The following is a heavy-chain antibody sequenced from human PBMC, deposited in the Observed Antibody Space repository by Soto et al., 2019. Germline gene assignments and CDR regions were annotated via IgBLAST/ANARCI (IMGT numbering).Heavy chain of an antibody. CDR3: ARQLLYGFDI. CDR2: INSDGSST. D-gene: IGHD2-2*01. CDR1: GFTLSSYW. V-gene: IGHV3-74*01. Sequence: PGGSLRLSCAASGFTLSSYWMHWVRQAPGKALVWVSRINSDGSSTTYADSVKGRFTISRDNAKNTLYLQMNSLGAEDTAVYYCARQLLYGFDIWGQGTMVTVSS. J-gene: IGHJ3*02.